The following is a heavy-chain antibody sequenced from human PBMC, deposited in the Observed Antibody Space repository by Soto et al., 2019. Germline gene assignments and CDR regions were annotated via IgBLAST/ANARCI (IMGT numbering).Heavy chain of an antibody. CDR1: GGTFRTSA. D-gene: IGHD3-3*02. CDR3: ARDKDRQQLGGNYYYIMDV. V-gene: IGHV1-69*12. CDR2: IMPVFPTP. J-gene: IGHJ6*01. Sequence: QVQLVQSGAEVKKPGSSVKVSCKTSGGTFRTSAISWVRQAPGQGLEWMGGIMPVFPTPDYAQKFQGRVTITADESQSTACMELSSLRSEDTAVYYCARDKDRQQLGGNYYYIMDVWGQGTTVTVSS.